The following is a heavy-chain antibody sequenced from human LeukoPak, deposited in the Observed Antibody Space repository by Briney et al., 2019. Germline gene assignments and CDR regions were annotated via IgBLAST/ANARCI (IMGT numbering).Heavy chain of an antibody. V-gene: IGHV4-39*01. CDR2: IHYSGST. D-gene: IGHD6-13*01. CDR3: ASWYSSSWQYWFDP. J-gene: IGHJ5*02. CDR1: GGSISSSSHY. Sequence: SETLSLTCTVSGGSISSSSHYWGWIRQPAGKWLEWIGSIHYSGSTYYNPSLKSRGTISVDTSKNQFSLKLSSVTAADTAVYYCASWYSSSWQYWFDPWGQGTLVTVSS.